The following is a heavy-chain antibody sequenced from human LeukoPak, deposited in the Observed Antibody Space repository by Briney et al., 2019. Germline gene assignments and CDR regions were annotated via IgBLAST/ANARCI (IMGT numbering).Heavy chain of an antibody. D-gene: IGHD6-6*01. J-gene: IGHJ4*02. CDR1: GYTFTSNY. Sequence: ASVKVSCKAFGYTFTSNYMHWVRQAPGQGLEWMGWINPNRGGTNYAQKFQGRVTMTRDTSISTAYMELSRLRSDDTAVYYCARGIAARRFDYWGQGTLVTVSS. V-gene: IGHV1-2*02. CDR3: ARGIAARRFDY. CDR2: INPNRGGT.